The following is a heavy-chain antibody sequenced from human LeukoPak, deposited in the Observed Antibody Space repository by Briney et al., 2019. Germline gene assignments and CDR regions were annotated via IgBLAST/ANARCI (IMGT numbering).Heavy chain of an antibody. CDR3: AKDHYYDSSGHP. CDR2: ITGNGGTT. J-gene: IGHJ5*02. CDR1: GFTFNNYA. D-gene: IGHD3-22*01. V-gene: IGHV3-23*01. Sequence: PGGSLRLSCAASGFTFNNYAMTWVRQAPGKGLEWVSGITGNGGTTDYADSVKGRFTISRDNSKNTLYLRMNSLRAEDSAVYYCAKDHYYDSSGHPWGQGTLVTVSS.